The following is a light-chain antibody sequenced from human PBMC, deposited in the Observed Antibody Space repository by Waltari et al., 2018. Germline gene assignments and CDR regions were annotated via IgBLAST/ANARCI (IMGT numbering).Light chain of an antibody. CDR3: QQFDDAPLT. Sequence: DIQLTQSPSSLSASVGDRVTVTCQASQDITDHLNWYQQKPDRAPKLLIFDAYTLETGVPSRFSGSGSGTEFTCTISSLQPEDIGTYYCQQFDDAPLTFGQGTRLDIK. CDR1: QDITDH. CDR2: DAY. J-gene: IGKJ5*01. V-gene: IGKV1-33*01.